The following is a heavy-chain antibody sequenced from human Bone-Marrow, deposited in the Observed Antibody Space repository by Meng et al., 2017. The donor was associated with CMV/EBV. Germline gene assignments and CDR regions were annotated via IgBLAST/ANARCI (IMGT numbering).Heavy chain of an antibody. CDR2: INPNSGGT. J-gene: IGHJ4*02. CDR3: ARGRNYYDSSGYHPFDY. V-gene: IGHV1-2*02. Sequence: QVQLVQYGAEVKKTGASVKVSCKASGYTFSGYYIHWVRQAPGQGLEWMGWINPNSGGTNYAQNFRGRVTMTRDTSISTPYMELSRLRSDDTAVYYCARGRNYYDSSGYHPFDYWGQGTLVTVSS. CDR1: GYTFSGYY. D-gene: IGHD3-22*01.